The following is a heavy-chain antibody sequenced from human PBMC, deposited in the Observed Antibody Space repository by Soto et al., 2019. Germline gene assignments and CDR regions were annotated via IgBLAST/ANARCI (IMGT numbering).Heavy chain of an antibody. CDR1: GFSLSSSGVG. V-gene: IGHV2-5*02. D-gene: IGHD3-10*01. CDR2: IYWDNDR. J-gene: IGHJ5*01. Sequence: QISLKESGPTLVEPTETLTLTCSFSGFSLSSSGVGVGWFRQATGKAMECLAIIYWDNDRRYNPSLKNRLSITKDTSKNQVGLIMPYMEPVDTGTYYCAHRVSYAVSGDVGWFDSWGQGAPVTVS. CDR3: AHRVSYAVSGDVGWFDS.